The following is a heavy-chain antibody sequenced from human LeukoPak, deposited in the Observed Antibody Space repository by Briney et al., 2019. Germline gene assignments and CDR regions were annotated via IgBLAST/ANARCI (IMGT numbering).Heavy chain of an antibody. V-gene: IGHV3-30*18. Sequence: PGGSLRLSCAASGFTFSSYGMHWVRQVPGKGLEWVAVISYDGSNKYYADSVKGRFTISRDNSKNTLYLQMNSLRAEDTAVYYCAKEQTPTRSSSWWTNDAFDIWGQGTMVTVSS. J-gene: IGHJ3*02. CDR1: GFTFSSYG. D-gene: IGHD6-13*01. CDR3: AKEQTPTRSSSWWTNDAFDI. CDR2: ISYDGSNK.